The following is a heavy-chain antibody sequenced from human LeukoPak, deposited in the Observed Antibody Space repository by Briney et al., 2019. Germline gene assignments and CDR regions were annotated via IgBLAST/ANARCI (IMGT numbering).Heavy chain of an antibody. CDR3: ARLQARYYYDSSGYYYGPCYYFDY. D-gene: IGHD3-22*01. J-gene: IGHJ4*02. CDR2: IKQDGSDK. CDR1: GFTFSSYW. Sequence: PGGSLRLSCAASGFTFSSYWMSWVRQAPGKGLEWVANIKQDGSDKYYVDSVKGRFTISRDNAKNSLYLQMNSLRAEDTAVYYCARLQARYYYDSSGYYYGPCYYFDYWGQGTLVTVSS. V-gene: IGHV3-7*01.